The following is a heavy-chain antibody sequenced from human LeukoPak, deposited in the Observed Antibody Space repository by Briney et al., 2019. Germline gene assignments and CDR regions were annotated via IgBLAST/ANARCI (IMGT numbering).Heavy chain of an antibody. CDR2: FDPEDGET. CDR1: GYTLTELS. V-gene: IGHV1-24*01. CDR3: ATVVMYYDSSGYYQYYFDY. Sequence: ASVKVSCKVSGYTLTELSMHWVRQAPGKGLEWMGGFDPEDGETIYAQKFQGRVTMTENTSTDTAYMELSSLRSEDTAVYYCATVVMYYDSSGYYQYYFDYWGQGTLVTVSS. D-gene: IGHD3-22*01. J-gene: IGHJ4*02.